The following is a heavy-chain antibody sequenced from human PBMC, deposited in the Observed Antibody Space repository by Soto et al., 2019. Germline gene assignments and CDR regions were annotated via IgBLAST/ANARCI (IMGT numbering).Heavy chain of an antibody. J-gene: IGHJ5*02. CDR2: IYYSGRT. CDR3: ARGYCSSTTCYIWDNWFDL. CDR1: GGSISRYY. Sequence: QVQLQESGPGLVKPSETLSLTCTVSGGSISRYYWSWIRQPPGKGLEWIGYIYYSGRTNYNPSLKSRVTISVDTPKNQFSLKLSSVTAADTAVYYCARGYCSSTTCYIWDNWFDLWGQGTLVTVSS. V-gene: IGHV4-59*01. D-gene: IGHD2-2*01.